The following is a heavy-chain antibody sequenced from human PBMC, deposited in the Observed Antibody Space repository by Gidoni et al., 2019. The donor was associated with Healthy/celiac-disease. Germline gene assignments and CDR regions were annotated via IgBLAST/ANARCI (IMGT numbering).Heavy chain of an antibody. Sequence: EVQLLESGGGLVQPGGSLRLSCAASGFTFSSYALSWVRQAPGKGLEWVSSISGSGGSTYYADSVKGRFTISRDNSKNTLYLQMNSLRAEDTAVYYCAKDILGGYCSSTSCYNPWEDWFDPWGQGTLVTVSS. V-gene: IGHV3-23*01. CDR3: AKDILGGYCSSTSCYNPWEDWFDP. CDR1: GFTFSSYA. CDR2: ISGSGGST. D-gene: IGHD2-2*02. J-gene: IGHJ5*02.